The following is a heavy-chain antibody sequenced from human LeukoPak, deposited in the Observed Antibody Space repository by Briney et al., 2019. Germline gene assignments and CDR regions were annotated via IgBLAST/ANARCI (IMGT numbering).Heavy chain of an antibody. CDR1: GGSISSGDYY. V-gene: IGHV4-30-4*01. D-gene: IGHD3-9*01. Sequence: SETLSLTCTVSGGSISSGDYYWNWIRQPPGTGLEWIGYIYYSGSTFYNPSLVRRVTISVDPSKNQFSLKLSSVTTPDTAMYYCARVPTGYYPFDYWGQGTLVTVSS. CDR3: ARVPTGYYPFDY. J-gene: IGHJ4*02. CDR2: IYYSGST.